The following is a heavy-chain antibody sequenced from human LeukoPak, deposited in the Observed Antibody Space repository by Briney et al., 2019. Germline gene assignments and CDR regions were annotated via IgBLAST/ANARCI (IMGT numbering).Heavy chain of an antibody. D-gene: IGHD3-10*01. Sequence: SETLSLTCTVSGGSISSGSYYWSWIRQPAGKGLEWFVRIYTSGSTNYNPSLKSRVTISVDTSKNQFSLKLSSVTAADTAVYYCARDSESRRGWYFDLWGRGTLVTVSS. CDR1: GGSISSGSYY. V-gene: IGHV4-61*02. CDR3: ARDSESRRGWYFDL. CDR2: IYTSGST. J-gene: IGHJ2*01.